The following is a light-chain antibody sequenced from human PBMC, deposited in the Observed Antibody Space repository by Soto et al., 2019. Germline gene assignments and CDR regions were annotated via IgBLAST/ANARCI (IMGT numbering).Light chain of an antibody. Sequence: VMTQSPATLSVSPGECATLSCRASQSVRRNLAWYQQKPGQAPRLLIYGASTRATGIPARFSGSGSGTEYTLTISGLQSEDFAVYYCHQYNIWPPLLFGGGTKVEIK. CDR2: GAS. CDR3: HQYNIWPPLL. V-gene: IGKV3-15*01. J-gene: IGKJ4*01. CDR1: QSVRRN.